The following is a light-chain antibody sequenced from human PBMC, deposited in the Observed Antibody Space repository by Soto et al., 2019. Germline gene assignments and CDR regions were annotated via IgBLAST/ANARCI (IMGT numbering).Light chain of an antibody. V-gene: IGLV2-8*01. J-gene: IGLJ1*01. CDR2: EVS. CDR3: NSYAGSNNSYV. Sequence: QSVLTQPPSASGSPGQSVTVSCTGTSSDVGGYNHDSWYQQHPGKAPKLMIYEVSKRPSGVPDRFSGSKSGNTASLTVSGLQAEDEADYYCNSYAGSNNSYVFGTGTKLTVL. CDR1: SSDVGGYNH.